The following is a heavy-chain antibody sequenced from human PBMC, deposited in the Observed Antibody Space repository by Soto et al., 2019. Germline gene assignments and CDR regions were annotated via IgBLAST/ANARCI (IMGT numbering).Heavy chain of an antibody. CDR2: SYYSGST. CDR3: ARDRGLDYFGDTLPYYYYYYGMDV. J-gene: IGHJ6*02. V-gene: IGHV4-30-4*01. CDR1: GGSISSGDYY. D-gene: IGHD4-17*01. Sequence: QVQLQESGPGLFKPSQTLSLTCTVSGGSISSGDYYWSCIRQPPGKGLAWIGCSYYSGSTYYNPSHKMRVTISVDTTQDQFSPTLSSVAAADTAVYYCARDRGLDYFGDTLPYYYYYYGMDVWGQGTTVKVSS.